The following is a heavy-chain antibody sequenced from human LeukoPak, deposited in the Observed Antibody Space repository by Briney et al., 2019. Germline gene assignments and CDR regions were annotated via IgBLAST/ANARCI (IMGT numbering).Heavy chain of an antibody. CDR1: GGSFSGYY. J-gene: IGHJ4*02. CDR3: ARGLPNGYYFDY. Sequence: SETLSLTCAVYGGSFSGYYWSWIRQPPGKVLEWIGEINHSGSTNYNPSLKSRVTISVDTSKNQFSLKLSSVTAADTAVYYCARGLPNGYYFDYWGEGTQVTVYS. D-gene: IGHD2-15*01. CDR2: INHSGST. V-gene: IGHV4-34*01.